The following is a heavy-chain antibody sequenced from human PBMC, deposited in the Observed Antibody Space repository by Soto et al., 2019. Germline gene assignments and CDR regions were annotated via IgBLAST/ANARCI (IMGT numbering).Heavy chain of an antibody. D-gene: IGHD2-15*01. CDR2: IYYSGST. Sequence: PSETLSLTCTVSGGSVSSGSYYWSWIRQPPGKGLEWIGYIYYSGSTSYNPSLMSRVTISVDTSKNQFSLSLSSVTAADTAVYYCARDQVAYGLLAFDYWGQGTLVTVSS. V-gene: IGHV4-61*01. CDR1: GGSVSSGSYY. CDR3: ARDQVAYGLLAFDY. J-gene: IGHJ4*02.